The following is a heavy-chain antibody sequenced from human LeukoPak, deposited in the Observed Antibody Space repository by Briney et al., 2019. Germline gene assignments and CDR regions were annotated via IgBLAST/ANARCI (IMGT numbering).Heavy chain of an antibody. CDR1: GVSISSGSYY. J-gene: IGHJ5*02. V-gene: IGHV4-61*02. Sequence: SETLSLTCTVSGVSISSGSYYWSWIRQPAGKGLEWIGRIYTSGSTNYNPSLKSRFTISVDTSKNQFSLKLSSVTAADTAVYYCAREIGLLGGYYYSWFDPWGQGTLVTVSS. CDR2: IYTSGST. D-gene: IGHD3-22*01. CDR3: AREIGLLGGYYYSWFDP.